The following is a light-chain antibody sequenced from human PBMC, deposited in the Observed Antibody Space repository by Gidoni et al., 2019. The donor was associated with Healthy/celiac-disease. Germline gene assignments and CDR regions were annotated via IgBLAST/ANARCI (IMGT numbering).Light chain of an antibody. CDR3: QQSYSTPIT. CDR1: QSISSY. Sequence: DIQMTQSPSSLSASVGDRVTITCRASQSISSYLNWYQQKPGKAPKLLIYAASSLQSGVPSRFSGSGSGTDLTLPISSLQPEDFATYYCQQSYSTPITFGQGTRLEIK. CDR2: AAS. V-gene: IGKV1-39*01. J-gene: IGKJ5*01.